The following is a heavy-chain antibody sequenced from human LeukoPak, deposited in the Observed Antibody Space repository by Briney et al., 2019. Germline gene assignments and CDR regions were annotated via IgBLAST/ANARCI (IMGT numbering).Heavy chain of an antibody. D-gene: IGHD3-10*01. CDR3: AKDIGSTMVRGVSLGLDY. J-gene: IGHJ4*02. CDR2: ISWNSGSI. CDR1: GFTFDDYA. Sequence: GGSLRLSCAASGFTFDDYAMHWVRQAPGKGLEWVSGISWNSGSIGYADSVKGRFTISRDNAKNSLYLQMNSLRAEDTALYYCAKDIGSTMVRGVSLGLDYWGQGTLVTVSS. V-gene: IGHV3-9*01.